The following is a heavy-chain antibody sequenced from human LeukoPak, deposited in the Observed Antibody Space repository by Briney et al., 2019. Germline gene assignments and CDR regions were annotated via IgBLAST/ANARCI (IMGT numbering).Heavy chain of an antibody. V-gene: IGHV4-39*07. J-gene: IGHJ5*02. CDR2: IYYSGST. Sequence: SETLSLTCTVSGGSISSSSYYWGWIRQPPGKGLEWIGSIYYSGSTYYNPSLKSRVTISVDTSKNQFSLKLSSVTAADTAVYYCARGPSHIRIITRSSFDPWGQGTLVTVSS. CDR3: ARGPSHIRIITRSSFDP. CDR1: GGSISSSSYY. D-gene: IGHD3-10*01.